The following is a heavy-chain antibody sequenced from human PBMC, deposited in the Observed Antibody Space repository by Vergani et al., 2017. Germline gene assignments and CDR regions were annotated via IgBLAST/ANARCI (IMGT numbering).Heavy chain of an antibody. CDR3: ARETGSSSWYRGFDP. V-gene: IGHV4-59*01. D-gene: IGHD6-13*01. CDR2: IYYSGST. Sequence: QVQLQESGPGLVKPSETLSLTCTVSGGSISSYYWSWIRQPPGKGLEWFGYIYYSGSTNYNPSLKRRVTISVDTSKNQFSLKLSSVTAADTAVYYCARETGSSSWYRGFDPWGQGTLVTVSS. CDR1: GGSISSYY. J-gene: IGHJ5*02.